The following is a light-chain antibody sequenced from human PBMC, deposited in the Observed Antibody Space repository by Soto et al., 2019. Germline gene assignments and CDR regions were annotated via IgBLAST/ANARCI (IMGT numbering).Light chain of an antibody. CDR3: QQYGSSPRT. Sequence: EIVLTQAPGTLSLSPGDRATLSCRASQSVSSSSLAWYQQRPGQAPRLLIYLASIRPTGIPDRFSGSGSGTDCTLTINRLEPEDVAGYCCQQYGSSPRTVGQVTEVEIK. V-gene: IGKV3-20*01. J-gene: IGKJ1*01. CDR1: QSVSSSS. CDR2: LAS.